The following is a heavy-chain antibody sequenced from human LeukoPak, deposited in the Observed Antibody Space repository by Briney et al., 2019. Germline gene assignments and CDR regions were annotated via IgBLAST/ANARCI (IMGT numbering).Heavy chain of an antibody. CDR2: ISTSGSI. CDR3: AREPEGFWSGYYLYIDV. D-gene: IGHD3-3*01. Sequence: SETLSLTCTVSGGSISSGSYYWNWIRQPAGKGLEWIGRISTSGSINYNPSLKSRLTMSVDTSKSQFSLKLSSVTAADTAVYYCAREPEGFWSGYYLYIDVWGKGTTVTVPS. J-gene: IGHJ6*03. CDR1: GGSISSGSYY. V-gene: IGHV4-61*02.